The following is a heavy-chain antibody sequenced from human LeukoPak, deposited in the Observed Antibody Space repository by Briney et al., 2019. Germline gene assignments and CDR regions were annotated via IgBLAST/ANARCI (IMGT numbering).Heavy chain of an antibody. CDR1: GFSFNNYA. Sequence: GGSLRLSCVASGFSFNNYAMNWVRQAPGKGLEWVSLIIGSSGTTFYADSVKGRFTISRDKSKSTLYLQMNSLRAEDTAVYYCAKGAYDYIEIAYFDYWGQGSLDTVSS. V-gene: IGHV3-23*01. D-gene: IGHD5-12*01. J-gene: IGHJ4*02. CDR3: AKGAYDYIEIAYFDY. CDR2: IIGSSGTT.